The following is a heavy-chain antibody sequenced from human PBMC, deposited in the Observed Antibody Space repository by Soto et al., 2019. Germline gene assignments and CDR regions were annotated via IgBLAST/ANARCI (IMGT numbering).Heavy chain of an antibody. Sequence: SETLSLTCAVYGGSFSGYYWSWIRQPPGKGLEWIGEIYHSGSTNYNPSLKSRVTISVDRSKNQFSLKLSSVTAADTAVYYCARGKEGWYYFDYWGQGTLVTVSS. V-gene: IGHV4-34*01. D-gene: IGHD6-19*01. CDR3: ARGKEGWYYFDY. CDR2: IYHSGST. J-gene: IGHJ4*02. CDR1: GGSFSGYY.